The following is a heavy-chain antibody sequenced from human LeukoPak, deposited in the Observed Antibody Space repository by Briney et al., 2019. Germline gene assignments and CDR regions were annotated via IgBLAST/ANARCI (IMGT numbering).Heavy chain of an antibody. V-gene: IGHV4-30-2*01. J-gene: IGHJ4*02. CDR1: GGSISSGGYS. D-gene: IGHD5-12*01. CDR3: ARGVEMATILFDY. CDR2: IYHSGST. Sequence: SETLSLTCAVSGGSISSGGYSWSWIRQPPGKGLEWIGYIYHSGSTYYNPSLKSRVTISVDTSKNQFSLKLSSVTAADTAVYYCARGVEMATILFDYWGQGTLVTVSS.